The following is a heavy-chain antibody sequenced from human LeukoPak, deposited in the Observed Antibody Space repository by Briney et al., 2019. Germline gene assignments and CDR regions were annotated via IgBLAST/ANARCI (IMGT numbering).Heavy chain of an antibody. CDR3: ARRAYGDYIDYFDS. V-gene: IGHV5-51*01. CDR1: GYSFSNYW. J-gene: IGHJ4*02. D-gene: IGHD4-17*01. Sequence: GESLQISCEGSGYSFSNYWIGWVRQMPGKGLEWMGIIYPGDSDTRYSPSFQGQVTISADKSISTAYLQWSSLKASDTAIYYCARRAYGDYIDYFDSWGQGTLVTVSS. CDR2: IYPGDSDT.